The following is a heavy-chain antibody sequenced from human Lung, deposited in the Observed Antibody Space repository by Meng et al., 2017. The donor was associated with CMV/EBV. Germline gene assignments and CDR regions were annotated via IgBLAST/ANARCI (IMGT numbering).Heavy chain of an antibody. J-gene: IGHJ4*02. CDR3: ARKFSGSGLY. CDR1: GFSFSSFE. V-gene: IGHV3-48*03. Sequence: GGSLRLXCEVSGFSFSSFEMNWFRQAPGKGLEWIAHISSGGTTINYADSVKGRFTISRDKANNSLFLQMNSLRVEDTAVYYCARKFSGSGLYGGKGTLVTVSS. D-gene: IGHD6-25*01. CDR2: ISSGGTTI.